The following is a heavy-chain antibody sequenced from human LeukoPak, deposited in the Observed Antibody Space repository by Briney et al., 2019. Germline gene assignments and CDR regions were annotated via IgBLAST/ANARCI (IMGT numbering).Heavy chain of an antibody. J-gene: IGHJ4*02. D-gene: IGHD5-12*01. Sequence: PGGSLRLSCAASGFTFGSYGMSWVRQAPGKGLEWVSAISGSGGSRNYADSVKGRFAISRDNAKNSLYLQVNSLRAEDTALYYCARDPKWLDYWGQGTLVTVSS. CDR1: GFTFGSYG. CDR3: ARDPKWLDY. CDR2: ISGSGGSR. V-gene: IGHV3-23*01.